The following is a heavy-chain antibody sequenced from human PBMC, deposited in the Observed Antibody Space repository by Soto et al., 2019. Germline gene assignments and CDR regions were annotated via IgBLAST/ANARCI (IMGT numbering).Heavy chain of an antibody. V-gene: IGHV2-26*01. CDR2: IFSNDEK. CDR1: DARMG. D-gene: IGHD2-2*01. J-gene: IGHJ6*02. CDR3: ARYASGRQDYGMDV. Sequence: QVTLRESGPVLVKPTETLTLTCTVSDARMGVSWIRQPPGKALEWLAHIFSNDEKAYSTSLKNRLTISKDTXTRQVALAMTNMDPVDTATYFCARYASGRQDYGMDVWGQGTTVTVSS.